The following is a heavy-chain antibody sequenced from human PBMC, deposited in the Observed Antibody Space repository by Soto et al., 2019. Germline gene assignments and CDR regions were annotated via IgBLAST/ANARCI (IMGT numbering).Heavy chain of an antibody. CDR2: IDPEDGET. CDR1: GYTLTELS. CDR3: ARDSKRLGIAAAGPLYD. Sequence: ASVKVSCKVSGYTLTELSMHWVRQAPGKGLEWMGWIDPEDGETNYAQKFQGRVTMTADTSTNTAYMELRSLRSDDTAVYYCARDSKRLGIAAAGPLYDWGQGTMVTVSS. V-gene: IGHV1-24*01. D-gene: IGHD6-13*01. J-gene: IGHJ3*01.